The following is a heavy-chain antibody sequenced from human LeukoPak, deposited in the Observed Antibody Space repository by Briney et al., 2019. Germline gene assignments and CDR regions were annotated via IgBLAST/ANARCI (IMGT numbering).Heavy chain of an antibody. V-gene: IGHV3-66*01. Sequence: PGGSLRLSCAASGFTVSSNYMSWVRQAPGKGLEWVSLIYSGGSTYYADSVKGRFTISRVKSKNTLYLQMNSLRAEDTAVYYCAGRLQLDAFDIWGQGTMVTVSS. D-gene: IGHD6-13*01. CDR3: AGRLQLDAFDI. CDR2: IYSGGST. CDR1: GFTVSSNY. J-gene: IGHJ3*02.